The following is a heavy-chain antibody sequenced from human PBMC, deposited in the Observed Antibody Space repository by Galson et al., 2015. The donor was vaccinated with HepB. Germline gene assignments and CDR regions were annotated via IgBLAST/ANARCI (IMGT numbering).Heavy chain of an antibody. CDR2: ISYDGSNK. CDR1: GFTFSSYA. D-gene: IGHD2-8*02. V-gene: IGHV3-30-3*01. J-gene: IGHJ5*02. Sequence: SLRLSCAASGFTFSSYAMHWVRQAPGKGLEWMAVISYDGSNKYYADSVKGRFTISRDNSKNTLYLQMNSLRAEDTAVYYCARDCRGVWGNWFDPWGQGTLVTVTS. CDR3: ARDCRGVWGNWFDP.